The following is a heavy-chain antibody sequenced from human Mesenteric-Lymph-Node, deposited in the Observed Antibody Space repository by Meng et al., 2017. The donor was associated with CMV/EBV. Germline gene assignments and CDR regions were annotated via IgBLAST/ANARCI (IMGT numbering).Heavy chain of an antibody. V-gene: IGHV4-59*12. Sequence: SETLSLTCTVSGGSISSYYWSWIRQPPGKGLEWIGYIYYSGSTNYNPSLKSRVTISVDTSKNQFSLKVRSVTAADTAVYYCARGWSGYSEDYWGQGTLVTVSS. CDR2: IYYSGST. CDR1: GGSISSYY. D-gene: IGHD3-3*01. CDR3: ARGWSGYSEDY. J-gene: IGHJ4*02.